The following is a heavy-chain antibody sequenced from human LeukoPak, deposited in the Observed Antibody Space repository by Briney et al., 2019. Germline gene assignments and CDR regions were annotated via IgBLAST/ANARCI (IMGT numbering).Heavy chain of an antibody. CDR3: ARSDYYYYMDV. J-gene: IGHJ6*03. CDR1: GFTFSSYS. Sequence: GGSLRLSCAASGFTFSSYSMNWVRQAPGKGLEWVSYISSSNSTIYYADSVKGRFTISRDNAKNSLYLQMNSLRAEDTAVYYCARSDYYYYMDVWGKGTTVTVSS. CDR2: ISSSNSTI. V-gene: IGHV3-48*04.